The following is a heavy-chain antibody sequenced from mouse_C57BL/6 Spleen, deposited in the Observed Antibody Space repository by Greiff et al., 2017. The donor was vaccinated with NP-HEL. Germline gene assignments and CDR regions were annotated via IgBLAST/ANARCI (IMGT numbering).Heavy chain of an antibody. CDR1: GYSITSGYY. CDR2: ISYDGSN. V-gene: IGHV3-6*01. D-gene: IGHD2-3*01. J-gene: IGHJ4*01. Sequence: EVKLEESGPGLVKPSQSLSLTCSVTGYSITSGYYWNWIRQFPGNKLEWMGYISYDGSNNYNPSLKNRISITRDTSKKQFFLKLNSVTPENTATYYCARGDGYWAMDYWGQGTSVTVSS. CDR3: ARGDGYWAMDY.